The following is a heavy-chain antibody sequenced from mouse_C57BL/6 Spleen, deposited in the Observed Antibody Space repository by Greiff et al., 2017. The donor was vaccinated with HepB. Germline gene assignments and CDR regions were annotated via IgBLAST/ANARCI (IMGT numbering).Heavy chain of an antibody. CDR1: GYAFSSSW. CDR3: ARRGAYYSNLYYFDY. CDR2: IYPGDGDT. Sequence: VQLQQSGPELVKPGASVKISCKASGYAFSSSWMNWVKQRPGKGLEWIGRIYPGDGDTNYNGKFKGKATLTADKSSSTAYMQLSSLTSEDSAVYFCARRGAYYSNLYYFDYWGQGTTLTVSS. D-gene: IGHD2-5*01. J-gene: IGHJ2*01. V-gene: IGHV1-82*01.